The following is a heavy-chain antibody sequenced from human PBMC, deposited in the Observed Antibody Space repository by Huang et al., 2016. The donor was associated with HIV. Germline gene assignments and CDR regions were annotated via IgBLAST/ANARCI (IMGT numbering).Heavy chain of an antibody. CDR3: ARTEMEYYYGSSGYYPDY. CDR1: GFDFSKYS. J-gene: IGHJ4*02. CDR2: SSGTSSNI. V-gene: IGHV3-48*01. Sequence: EVQLVESGGALVQPGGSLKLSCVVSGFDFSKYSMNWVRQAPGKGLEWVSYSSGTSSNIYYADSVKGRFTISRDNAKNSVFLQMRSLRAEDTALYYCARTEMEYYYGSSGYYPDYWGQGTQVTVSS. D-gene: IGHD3-22*01.